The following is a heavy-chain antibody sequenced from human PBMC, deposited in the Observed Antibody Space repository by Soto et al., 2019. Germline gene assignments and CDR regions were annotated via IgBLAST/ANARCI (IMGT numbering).Heavy chain of an antibody. V-gene: IGHV3-23*01. CDR3: AKDMDYYDSSGFFPITPVDY. CDR2: ISGSGGST. CDR1: GFTFSSYA. J-gene: IGHJ4*02. D-gene: IGHD3-22*01. Sequence: SGGSLRLSCAASGFTFSSYAMSWVRQAPGKGLEWVSAISGSGGSTYYADSVKGRFTISRDNSKNTLYLQMNSLGAEDTAVYYCAKDMDYYDSSGFFPITPVDYWGQGTLVTVSS.